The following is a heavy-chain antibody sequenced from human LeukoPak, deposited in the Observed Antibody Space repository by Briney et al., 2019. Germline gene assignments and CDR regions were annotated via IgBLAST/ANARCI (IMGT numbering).Heavy chain of an antibody. V-gene: IGHV4-61*02. CDR2: IYTSGST. D-gene: IGHD3-10*01. CDR3: ARDGDNYYGSGSYGY. CDR1: GGSISSGSYY. J-gene: IGHJ4*02. Sequence: SETLFLTCTVSGGSISSGSYYWSWIRQPAGKGLEWIGRIYTSGSTNYNPSLKSRVTISVDTSKNQFSLKLSSVTAADTAVYYCARDGDNYYGSGSYGYWGQGTLVTVPS.